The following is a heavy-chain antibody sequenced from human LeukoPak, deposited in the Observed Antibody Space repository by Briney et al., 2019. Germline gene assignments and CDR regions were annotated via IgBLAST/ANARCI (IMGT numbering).Heavy chain of an antibody. J-gene: IGHJ4*02. Sequence: GGSLRLSCAASGFTFSNYAMHWVRQAPGKGLEWVAIMSYHGSNKYYADSVKGRFTISRDNSKNTLYLQMNSLRAEDTALYYCARDEGYSSGSPFDYWGQGTLVIVSS. V-gene: IGHV3-30-3*01. CDR2: MSYHGSNK. CDR1: GFTFSNYA. D-gene: IGHD6-19*01. CDR3: ARDEGYSSGSPFDY.